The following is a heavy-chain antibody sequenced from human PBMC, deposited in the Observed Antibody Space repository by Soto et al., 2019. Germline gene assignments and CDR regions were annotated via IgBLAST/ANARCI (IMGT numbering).Heavy chain of an antibody. Sequence: WRSLRLSCAAGGFTLRSSCMNLVRQAPGKGLEWVSSITDSGGYTFYADSVKGRFTISRDNSKNTLYLQMNSLRAEDTAVYYCAKRGGSEYYFDYWGQGTLVTVSS. CDR2: ITDSGGYT. J-gene: IGHJ4*02. CDR3: AKRGGSEYYFDY. V-gene: IGHV3-23*01. CDR1: GFTLRSSC. D-gene: IGHD5-12*01.